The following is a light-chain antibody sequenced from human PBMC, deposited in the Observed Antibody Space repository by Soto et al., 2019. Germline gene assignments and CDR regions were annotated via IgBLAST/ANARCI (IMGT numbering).Light chain of an antibody. J-gene: IGKJ3*01. CDR1: QNINSRY. Sequence: EIVLTQSPGTLSLSPGERATLSCRASQNINSRYLAWYQQTPGQAPRLRIYGTSSRATGIPDRFSGSGSGTDVTLTISRLEPEDFAVYYCQQFGSSPGFTFGPGTKVDIK. CDR2: GTS. V-gene: IGKV3-20*01. CDR3: QQFGSSPGFT.